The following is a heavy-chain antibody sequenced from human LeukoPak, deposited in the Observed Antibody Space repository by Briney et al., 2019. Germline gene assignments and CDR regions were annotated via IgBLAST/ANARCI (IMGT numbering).Heavy chain of an antibody. CDR3: ATKQWLAPPPDS. V-gene: IGHV3-74*01. D-gene: IGHD6-19*01. J-gene: IGHJ4*02. CDR1: GFTFSKYW. CDR2: INTDGTVT. Sequence: GGSLRLSCAASGFTFSKYWMLWVRQAPGKGLESVSRINTDGTVTTYADSVKGRFTVSRDNANNTMFLQMNSVRDEDTAVYYCATKQWLAPPPDSWGQGTPVTVSS.